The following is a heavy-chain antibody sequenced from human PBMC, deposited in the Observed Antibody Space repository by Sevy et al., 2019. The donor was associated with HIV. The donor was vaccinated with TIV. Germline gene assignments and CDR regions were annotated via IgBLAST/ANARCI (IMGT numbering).Heavy chain of an antibody. CDR3: ANHDFGDY. Sequence: GGSLRLSCTASGFSFNNYTLTWVRQAPGKGLEWVSYISDGSHSIYYADSVKGRFTISRDHAKNSLNLQMNTLKAEDTAIYYCANHDFGDYWGPGTLVTVSS. V-gene: IGHV3-21*01. J-gene: IGHJ4*01. CDR2: ISDGSHSI. CDR1: GFSFNNYT. D-gene: IGHD2-21*02.